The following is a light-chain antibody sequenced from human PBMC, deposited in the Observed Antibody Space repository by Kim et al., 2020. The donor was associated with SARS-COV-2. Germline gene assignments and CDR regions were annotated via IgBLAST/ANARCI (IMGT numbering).Light chain of an antibody. V-gene: IGKV3D-20*02. Sequence: SPGERVPPSCRASQSLTTNYLAWYQQKPGQAPRLLIYEIFNRATGIPDRFSGSGSGTDFTLTISRLEPEDFAVYYCQQHHDAPLTFGGGTKVEIK. CDR3: QQHHDAPLT. CDR2: EIF. J-gene: IGKJ4*01. CDR1: QSLTTNY.